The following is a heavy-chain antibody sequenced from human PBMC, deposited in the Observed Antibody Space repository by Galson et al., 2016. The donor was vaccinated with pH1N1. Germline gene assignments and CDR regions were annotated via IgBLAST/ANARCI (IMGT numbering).Heavy chain of an antibody. V-gene: IGHV6-1*01. Sequence: CAISGDSVSTNSAAWNWIRQSPSRGLEWLGGTHYRSKSYNDYALSVKGRITINPDTSKNQFSLQLNSVTPEDTAVYYCARGVIDYDFWSGYQDHAAFDIWGQGTMVIVSS. J-gene: IGHJ3*02. CDR1: GDSVSTNSAA. D-gene: IGHD3-3*01. CDR3: ARGVIDYDFWSGYQDHAAFDI. CDR2: THYRSKSYN.